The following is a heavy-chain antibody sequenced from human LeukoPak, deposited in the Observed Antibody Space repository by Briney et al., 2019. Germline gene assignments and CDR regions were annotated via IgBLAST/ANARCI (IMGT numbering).Heavy chain of an antibody. CDR3: AREPSGSYQFDY. CDR2: IYSGGTT. J-gene: IGHJ4*02. CDR1: GFTVSSNY. V-gene: IGHV3-53*01. Sequence: GGSLRLSCAASGFTVSSNYMSWVRQAPGKGLDWVSVIYSGGTTFYADSVKGRFTISRDNSKNTLYLQMNSLRAEDTAVYYCAREPSGSYQFDYWGQGTLVTVSS. D-gene: IGHD1-26*01.